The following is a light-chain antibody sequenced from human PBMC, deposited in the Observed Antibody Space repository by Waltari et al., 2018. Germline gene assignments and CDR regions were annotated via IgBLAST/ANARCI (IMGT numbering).Light chain of an antibody. V-gene: IGKV1-5*03. CDR2: KAS. Sequence: DIQMTQSPSTLSASVGDRVTITCRASQNIGNWLAWYQQKPGKAPKLLISKASSLESGVPSMFSGSGSGTEFTLTISSLQPDDFAPYFCQQYRTYPWTFGQGTKVEVK. CDR3: QQYRTYPWT. J-gene: IGKJ1*01. CDR1: QNIGNW.